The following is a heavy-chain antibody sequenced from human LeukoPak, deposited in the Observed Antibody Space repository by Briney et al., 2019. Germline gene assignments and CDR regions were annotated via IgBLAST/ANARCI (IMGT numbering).Heavy chain of an antibody. J-gene: IGHJ6*02. CDR3: ARGGPYYYYGMDV. V-gene: IGHV4-4*07. D-gene: IGHD3-16*01. CDR2: IYTSGST. CDR1: GGSISSYY. Sequence: PSETLSLTCTVSGGSISSYYWSWIRQPAGKGLEWIGRIYTSGSTNYSPSLKSRVTMSVATSKNQSSLTLSSVTAADTAVYYCARGGPYYYYGMDVWGQGTTVTVSS.